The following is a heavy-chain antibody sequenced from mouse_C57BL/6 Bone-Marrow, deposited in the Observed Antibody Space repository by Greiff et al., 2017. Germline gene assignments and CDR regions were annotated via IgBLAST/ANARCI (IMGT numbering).Heavy chain of an antibody. CDR2: ISYDGSN. CDR1: GYSITSGYY. CDR3: ARAANYGYDEGGGYAMDY. Sequence: EVQRVESGPGLVKPSQSLSLTCSVTGYSITSGYYWNWIRQFPGNKLEWMGYISYDGSNNYNPSLKNRISITRDTSKNQFFLKLNSVTTEDTATYYCARAANYGYDEGGGYAMDYWGQGTSVTVSS. D-gene: IGHD2-2*01. V-gene: IGHV3-6*01. J-gene: IGHJ4*01.